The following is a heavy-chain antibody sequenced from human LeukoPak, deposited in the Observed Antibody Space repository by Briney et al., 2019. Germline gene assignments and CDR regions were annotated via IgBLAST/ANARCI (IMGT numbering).Heavy chain of an antibody. J-gene: IGHJ4*02. CDR2: IDPSDSYT. D-gene: IGHD3-22*01. CDR3: ARQVDYDGIGYLCYCDY. Sequence: KLGESLKISCKGSGYPFTSYWITWVRQVPGKGLEWMGRIDPSDSYTNFSPCFLGHVTISADKSISTAFLQWSSLQASDAAMYYCARQVDYDGIGYLCYCDYWGQGDLVTVSS. V-gene: IGHV5-10-1*01. CDR1: GYPFTSYW.